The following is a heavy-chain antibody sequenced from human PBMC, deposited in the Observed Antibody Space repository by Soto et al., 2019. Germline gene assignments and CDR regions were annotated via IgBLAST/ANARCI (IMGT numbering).Heavy chain of an antibody. CDR1: GFTFNGYS. Sequence: VQLVESGGGFVQPGGSLRLSCAASGFTFNGYSIHWVRQAPGKGLEWLSYITGSSSLIYYADSVRGRFTVSRDNAKNSVYLQMNSLRDEDTALYYCAKDAAYYFDYWGQGTLVTVSS. D-gene: IGHD6-25*01. CDR3: AKDAAYYFDY. V-gene: IGHV3-48*02. J-gene: IGHJ4*02. CDR2: ITGSSSLI.